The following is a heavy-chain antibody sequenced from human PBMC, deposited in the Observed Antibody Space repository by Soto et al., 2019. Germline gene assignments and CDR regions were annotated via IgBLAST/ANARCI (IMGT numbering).Heavy chain of an antibody. J-gene: IGHJ5*02. D-gene: IGHD6-13*01. CDR3: ARDYGQTGGIAAA. CDR2: ISSSSSTI. Sequence: EVQLVESGGGLVQPGGSLRLSCAASGFTFSSYSMNWVRQAPGKGLEWVSYISSSSSTIYYADSVKGRFTISRDNAKNSLYLQMNSLRAEDTAVYYCARDYGQTGGIAAAWGQGTLVTVSS. CDR1: GFTFSSYS. V-gene: IGHV3-48*01.